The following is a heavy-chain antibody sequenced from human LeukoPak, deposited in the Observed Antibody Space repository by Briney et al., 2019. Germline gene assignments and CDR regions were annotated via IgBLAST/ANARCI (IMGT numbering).Heavy chain of an antibody. CDR1: GFTFSNYE. CDR2: ISNSGSTI. J-gene: IGHJ4*02. V-gene: IGHV3-48*03. Sequence: GGSLRLSCAASGFTFSNYEMNWVRQAPGKGLEWASYISNSGSTIYYADSVKGRFTISRDNAKNSLYLQMNSLRAEDTAVYYCSRSPTGSGWYYFDYWGQGTLVTVSS. D-gene: IGHD6-19*01. CDR3: SRSPTGSGWYYFDY.